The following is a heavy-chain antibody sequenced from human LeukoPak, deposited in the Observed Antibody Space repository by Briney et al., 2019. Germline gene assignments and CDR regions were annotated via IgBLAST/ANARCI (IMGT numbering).Heavy chain of an antibody. CDR1: GGAFSGYY. Sequence: PETLSLTCAVYGGAFSGYYWSWIRQPPGKGLEWIGEINHSGSTNYNPSLKSRVTISVDTSKNQFSLKLSSVTAADTAVYYCARGRTAIFGDRGRRFDYWGQGTLVTVSS. CDR2: INHSGST. V-gene: IGHV4-34*01. CDR3: ARGRTAIFGDRGRRFDY. D-gene: IGHD3-3*01. J-gene: IGHJ4*02.